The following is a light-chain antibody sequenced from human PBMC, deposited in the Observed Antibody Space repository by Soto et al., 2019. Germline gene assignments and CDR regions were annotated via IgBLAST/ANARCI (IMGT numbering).Light chain of an antibody. Sequence: TQSSATPSGFVRDRGTITCRASQSISSWLAWYQQKPGKAPNLLIYAASSLQSGVPSRFSGSGSGTDFTLTISSLQPEDFASYYCLQDNSFPWTFGQGTKVDI. J-gene: IGKJ1*01. V-gene: IGKV1-12*01. CDR1: QSISSW. CDR2: AAS. CDR3: LQDNSFPWT.